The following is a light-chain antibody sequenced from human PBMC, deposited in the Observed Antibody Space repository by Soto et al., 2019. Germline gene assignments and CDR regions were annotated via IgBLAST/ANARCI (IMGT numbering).Light chain of an antibody. CDR1: SSDIGYSNF. Sequence: QSVLTQPASVSGSPGQSITISCTGTSSDIGYSNFVSWYQQHPGKAPKLLIYDLINRPSGVPNRFSGSKSGNTASLTISGRQAEDEADYYCNSCTSANTYVFGTGTKVTVL. CDR2: DLI. J-gene: IGLJ1*01. CDR3: NSCTSANTYV. V-gene: IGLV2-14*03.